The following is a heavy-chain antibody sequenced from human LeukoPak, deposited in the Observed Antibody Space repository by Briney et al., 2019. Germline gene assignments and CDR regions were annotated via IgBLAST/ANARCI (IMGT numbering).Heavy chain of an antibody. D-gene: IGHD2-2*01. V-gene: IGHV1-2*02. CDR2: INPNSGGT. J-gene: IGHJ4*02. CDR1: GYTFTGYY. Sequence: ASVKVSCKASGYTFTGYYMHWERQAPGQGLEWMGWINPNSGGTNYAQKFQGRVTMTRDTSISTAYMELSRLRSDDTAVYYCAREWEYCSSTSCYLDYWGQGTLVTVSS. CDR3: AREWEYCSSTSCYLDY.